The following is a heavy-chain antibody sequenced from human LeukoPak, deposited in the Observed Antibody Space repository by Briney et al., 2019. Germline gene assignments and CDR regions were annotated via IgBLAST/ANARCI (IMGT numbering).Heavy chain of an antibody. V-gene: IGHV3-7*01. Sequence: GGSLRLSCAASGFSLSGYWMTWVRQAPGKGLEWVANINRDGSQKNHVDSVQGRFTISRDNAKNSLYLQMNSLRAEDTAVYHCARDWHHSDSRDFAFDIWGQGTKVTVSS. D-gene: IGHD3-22*01. CDR2: INRDGSQK. J-gene: IGHJ3*02. CDR1: GFSLSGYW. CDR3: ARDWHHSDSRDFAFDI.